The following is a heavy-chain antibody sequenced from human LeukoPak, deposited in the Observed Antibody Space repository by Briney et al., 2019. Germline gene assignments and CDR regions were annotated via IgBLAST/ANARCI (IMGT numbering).Heavy chain of an antibody. D-gene: IGHD3-22*01. CDR3: AKDSPTYYYDSSGYYPN. V-gene: IGHV3-23*01. CDR1: GFTFSSYA. Sequence: GGSLRLSCAASGFTFSSYAMSWVRQAPGKGLEWVSAISGSGGSTYCADSVKGRFTISRDNSKNTLYLQMNSLRAEDTAVYYCAKDSPTYYYDSSGYYPNWGQGTLVTVSS. J-gene: IGHJ4*02. CDR2: ISGSGGST.